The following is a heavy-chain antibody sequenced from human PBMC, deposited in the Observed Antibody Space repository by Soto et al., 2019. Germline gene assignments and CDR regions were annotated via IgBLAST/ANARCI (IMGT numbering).Heavy chain of an antibody. V-gene: IGHV4-4*07. CDR2: IYTSGST. CDR3: ARDRITLANDAFDI. J-gene: IGHJ3*02. CDR1: SGSISSYY. D-gene: IGHD3-10*01. Sequence: WETLSLTCTVSSGSISSYYWSWIRQPAGKGLEWIGRIYTSGSTNYNPSLKSRVTMSVDTSKNQFSLNLSSVTAAADTAVYYCARDRITLANDAFDIWGQGTMVTVSS.